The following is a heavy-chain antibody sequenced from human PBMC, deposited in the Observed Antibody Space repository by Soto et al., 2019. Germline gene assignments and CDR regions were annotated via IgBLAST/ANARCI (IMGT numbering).Heavy chain of an antibody. CDR1: GYTFTSYG. Sequence: ASVKVSCKASGYTFTSYGISWVRQAPGQGLEWMGWISAYNGNTNYAQKLQGRVTMTTDTSTSTAYMELRSLRSDDTAVYYCARVASPYSSGWYGYWGQGTLVTVSS. CDR3: ARVASPYSSGWYGY. V-gene: IGHV1-18*01. J-gene: IGHJ4*02. CDR2: ISAYNGNT. D-gene: IGHD6-19*01.